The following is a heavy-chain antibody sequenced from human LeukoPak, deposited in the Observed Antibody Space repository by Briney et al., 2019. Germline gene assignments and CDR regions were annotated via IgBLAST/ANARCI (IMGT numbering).Heavy chain of an antibody. CDR1: GFTFSSYG. CDR3: AKDYGRTTVTTYPFV. J-gene: IGHJ4*02. D-gene: IGHD4-17*01. V-gene: IGHV3-30*02. CDR2: IRYDGSNK. Sequence: PGGSLRLSCAASGFTFSSYGMHWVRQAPGKGLEWVAFIRYDGSNKYYADSVKGRFTISRDNSKNTLYLQMNSLRAEDTAVYYCAKDYGRTTVTTYPFVWGQGTLVTVSS.